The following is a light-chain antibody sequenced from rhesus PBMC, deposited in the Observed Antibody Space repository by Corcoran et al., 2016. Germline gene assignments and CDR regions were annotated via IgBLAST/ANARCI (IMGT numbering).Light chain of an antibody. CDR3: QHGYGTPFT. CDR2: KAS. Sequence: DIQMTQSPSSLSASVGDRVTITCRASENVNNYLNWYQQKPGKAPKLLIYKASTLQRGVPSRFSGSVSGTDYTFTISSLQPEDVATYYCQHGYGTPFTFGPGTKLDIK. J-gene: IGKJ3*01. V-gene: IGKV1-74*01. CDR1: ENVNNY.